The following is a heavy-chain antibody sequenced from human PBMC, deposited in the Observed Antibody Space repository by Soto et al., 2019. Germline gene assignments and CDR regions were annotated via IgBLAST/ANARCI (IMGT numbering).Heavy chain of an antibody. J-gene: IGHJ6*03. CDR1: GFTFSSYS. V-gene: IGHV3-21*01. CDR2: ISSSSNYI. CDR3: ATTWGIIPPDNMDV. Sequence: GGSLRLSCAASGFTFSSYSMNWVRQAPGKGLEWVSSISSSSNYIYYADSVQGRFTISRDNAKSSLYLQMNSLRAEDTAVYYCATTWGIIPPDNMDVWGKGTTVTVSS. D-gene: IGHD3-16*01.